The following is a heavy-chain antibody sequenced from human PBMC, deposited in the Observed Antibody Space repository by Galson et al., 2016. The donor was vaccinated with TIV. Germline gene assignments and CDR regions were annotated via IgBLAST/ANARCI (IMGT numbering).Heavy chain of an antibody. V-gene: IGHV2-5*02. J-gene: IGHJ4*02. Sequence: PALVKPTPTLTLTCTFSGFSLTTSGVGVGWIRQSPRRALEFLALIYWDDDERYSPSLRSRLTIAKDTSKTQVVRTMTNMDPADTATYYCVHYSGHDYATWYFDYWGQGTLVTVSS. CDR3: VHYSGHDYATWYFDY. CDR1: GFSLTTSGVG. CDR2: IYWDDDE. D-gene: IGHD5-12*01.